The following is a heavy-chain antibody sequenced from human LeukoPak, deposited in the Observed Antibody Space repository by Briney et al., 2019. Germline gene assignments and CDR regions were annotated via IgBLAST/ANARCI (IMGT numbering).Heavy chain of an antibody. CDR3: ARERYSSGWFDY. CDR2: ISGSGGST. D-gene: IGHD6-19*01. V-gene: IGHV3-23*01. CDR1: GFTFSSHA. Sequence: GGSLRLSCAASGFTFSSHAMSWVRQAPGKGLEWVSAISGSGGSTYYADSVKGRFTISRDNAKNSLYLQMNSLRAEDTAVYYCARERYSSGWFDYWGQGTLVTVSS. J-gene: IGHJ4*02.